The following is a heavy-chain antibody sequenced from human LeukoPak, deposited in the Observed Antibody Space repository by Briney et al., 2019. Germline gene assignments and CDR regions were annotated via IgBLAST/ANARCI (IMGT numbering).Heavy chain of an antibody. Sequence: VASAKVSCKASGYTFTSYGIAWVRQAPGQGLQWMGWISANNGDTSYSQKLQGRVTMTTDTSTNTAYMELRSLTSDDTAVYYCARDPPGLTLGSPGDYWGQGTLVIVSS. CDR2: ISANNGDT. CDR1: GYTFTSYG. D-gene: IGHD3-16*01. V-gene: IGHV1-18*01. J-gene: IGHJ4*02. CDR3: ARDPPGLTLGSPGDY.